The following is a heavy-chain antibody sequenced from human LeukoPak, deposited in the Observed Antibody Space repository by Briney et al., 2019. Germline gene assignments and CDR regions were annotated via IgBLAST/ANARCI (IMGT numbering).Heavy chain of an antibody. J-gene: IGHJ4*02. D-gene: IGHD2-2*01. CDR1: GGTFSSYA. V-gene: IGHV1-69*06. Sequence: SVKVSCKASGGTFSSYAISWVRQAPGQGLEWMGGIIPIFGTANYAQKFQGRVTITADKSTSTAYMELSSLRSEDTAVYYCAREARYCSSTSCYRANTHFDYWGQGTLVTVSS. CDR3: AREARYCSSTSCYRANTHFDY. CDR2: IIPIFGTA.